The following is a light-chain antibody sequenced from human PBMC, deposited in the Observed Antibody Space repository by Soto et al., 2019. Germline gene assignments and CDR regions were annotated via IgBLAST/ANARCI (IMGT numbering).Light chain of an antibody. CDR1: QRVSSSY. CDR2: GAS. V-gene: IGKV3-20*01. Sequence: EIVLTQSPGTLSLSPGERATLSCRASQRVSSSYLAWYQQTPGQAPRLLIYGASSRATGIPDRFSGSGSGTDFSLTISRLEPEDFALYYCQQYGSSPQTFGQGTKVEIK. J-gene: IGKJ1*01. CDR3: QQYGSSPQT.